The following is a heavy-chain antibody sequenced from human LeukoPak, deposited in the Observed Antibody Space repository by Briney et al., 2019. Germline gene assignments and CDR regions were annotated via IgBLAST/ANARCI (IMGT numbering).Heavy chain of an antibody. Sequence: GGSLRLSCVASGFTFSSSWMTWVRQGPGKGLQWVASINQDEIHYVDAVRGRFTISRDNAKNSLYLQMNSLTADDTAVYYCVRSHHPGSWFDPWGQGTVVTVSS. CDR1: GFTFSSSW. D-gene: IGHD1-26*01. CDR3: VRSHHPGSWFDP. J-gene: IGHJ5*02. V-gene: IGHV3-7*01. CDR2: INQDEI.